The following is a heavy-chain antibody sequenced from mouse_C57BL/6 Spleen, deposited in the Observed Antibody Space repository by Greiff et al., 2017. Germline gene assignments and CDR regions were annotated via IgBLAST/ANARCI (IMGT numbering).Heavy chain of an antibody. CDR1: GFTFSDYG. Sequence: EVQVVESGGGLVKPGGSLKLSCAASGFTFSDYGMHWVRQAPEKGLEWVAYISSGSSTIYYADTVKGRFTISRDNAKNTLFLQMTSLRSEDTAMYYCARGGYDDYDVGYYFDYWGQGTTLTVSS. V-gene: IGHV5-17*01. D-gene: IGHD2-4*01. CDR2: ISSGSSTI. J-gene: IGHJ2*01. CDR3: ARGGYDDYDVGYYFDY.